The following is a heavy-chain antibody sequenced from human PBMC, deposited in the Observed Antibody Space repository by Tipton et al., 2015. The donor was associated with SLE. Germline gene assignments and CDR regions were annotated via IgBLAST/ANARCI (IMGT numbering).Heavy chain of an antibody. D-gene: IGHD6-13*01. CDR1: GYTFTDYY. CDR2: INPNNGGT. J-gene: IGHJ3*02. CDR3: ARGLLIADTFDI. Sequence: QLVQSGAEVKKPGASAKVSCKASGYTFTDYYMHWVRQAPGQGLEWMGWINPNNGGTNYEQKFQGRVTMTRDTSISTAYLDLSRPRSDDTAVYYCARGLLIADTFDIWGQGTMVTVSS. V-gene: IGHV1-2*02.